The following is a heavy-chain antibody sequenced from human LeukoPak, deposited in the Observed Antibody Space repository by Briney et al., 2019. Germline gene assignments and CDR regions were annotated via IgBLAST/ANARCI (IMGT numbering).Heavy chain of an antibody. V-gene: IGHV1-2*02. Sequence: ASVKVSCKASGYTFIGSFLHWVRQAPGQGLEWMGWINTNSGVTSYAQKFQGRDTLTRDTSISTVYMELNSLTSDDTAVYFCARGVFQGALDYWGQGTRVTVSS. CDR2: INTNSGVT. D-gene: IGHD5/OR15-5a*01. J-gene: IGHJ4*02. CDR3: ARGVFQGALDY. CDR1: GYTFIGSF.